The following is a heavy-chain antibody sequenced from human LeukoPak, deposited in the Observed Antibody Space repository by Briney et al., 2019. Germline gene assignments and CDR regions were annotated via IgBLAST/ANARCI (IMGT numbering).Heavy chain of an antibody. V-gene: IGHV3-23*01. D-gene: IGHD6-13*01. CDR2: ISGSGGST. CDR3: AKDLFDSSSWYTSPPDY. J-gene: IGHJ4*02. CDR1: GFVFSSYT. Sequence: GGSLRLSCAASGFVFSSYTMSWVRQAPGKGLEWVSAISGSGGSTYYADSVKGRLTISRDNSKNTLYLQMNSLRAEDTAVYYCAKDLFDSSSWYTSPPDYWGQGTLVTVSS.